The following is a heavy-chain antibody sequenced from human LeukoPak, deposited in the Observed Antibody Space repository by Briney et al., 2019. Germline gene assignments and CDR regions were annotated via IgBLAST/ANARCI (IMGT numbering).Heavy chain of an antibody. CDR2: INAGNGNT. D-gene: IGHD3-10*01. Sequence: ASVKVSCKASGYTFTSYAMHWVRQAPGQRLEWMGWINAGNGNTKYSQKFQGRVTITRDTSASTAYMELSSLRSEDTAVYYCARVRFLNYYGSVEWFDPWGQGTLVTVSS. CDR3: ARVRFLNYYGSVEWFDP. CDR1: GYTFTSYA. V-gene: IGHV1-3*01. J-gene: IGHJ5*02.